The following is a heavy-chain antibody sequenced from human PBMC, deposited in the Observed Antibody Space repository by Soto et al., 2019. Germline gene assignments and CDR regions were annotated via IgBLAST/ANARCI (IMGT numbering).Heavy chain of an antibody. Sequence: QVQLVESGGGVVHSGGSLRLSCGGSGFIFSRYGMHWVRQAPGKGLEWVTGISYDGGERFYADSVKGRFTISRDNSKNRLDLQMSSLRPEDTAVYYCARDLPLYCRGDCNFDFWGQGTLVTVSS. V-gene: IGHV3-30*03. D-gene: IGHD2-21*02. CDR2: ISYDGGER. CDR1: GFIFSRYG. CDR3: ARDLPLYCRGDCNFDF. J-gene: IGHJ4*02.